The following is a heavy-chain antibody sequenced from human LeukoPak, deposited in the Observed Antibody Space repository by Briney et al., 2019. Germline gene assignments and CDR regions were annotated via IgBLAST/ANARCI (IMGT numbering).Heavy chain of an antibody. CDR3: AREWQGYSSSRRASYYYMDV. CDR1: GFTFSTYS. Sequence: GGSLRLSCTASGFTFSTYSMNWVRQAPGKGLEWVSYITSSSSTMFYADSVKGRFTISRDNAENSMYLQMNNLRVEDTAVYYCAREWQGYSSSRRASYYYMDVWGKGTTVTVSS. J-gene: IGHJ6*03. CDR2: ITSSSSTM. D-gene: IGHD6-6*01. V-gene: IGHV3-48*01.